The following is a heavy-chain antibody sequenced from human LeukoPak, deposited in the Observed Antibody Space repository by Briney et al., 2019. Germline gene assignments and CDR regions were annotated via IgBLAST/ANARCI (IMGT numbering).Heavy chain of an antibody. D-gene: IGHD6-13*01. V-gene: IGHV3-7*01. J-gene: IGHJ4*02. Sequence: GGSLRLSCAASGFTFSSYWMSWVRQAPGKGLEWVANIKQDGSEKYYVDSVKGRFTISRDNAKNSLYLQMNSLRAEDTAVYYCARSKGPSSWYVPGTDFDYWGQGTLVTVSS. CDR2: IKQDGSEK. CDR3: ARSKGPSSWYVPGTDFDY. CDR1: GFTFSSYW.